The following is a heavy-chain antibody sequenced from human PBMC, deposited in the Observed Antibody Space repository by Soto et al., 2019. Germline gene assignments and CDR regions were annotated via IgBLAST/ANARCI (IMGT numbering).Heavy chain of an antibody. CDR2: IYHSGST. D-gene: IGHD2-15*01. J-gene: IGHJ5*02. Sequence: QLQLQESGSGLVKPSQTLSLTCAVSGGSISSGGYSWSWIRQPPGKGLEWIGDIYHSGSTYYNPSLRSRVTISVDRSKKQFSLKLRSVTAADTAVYYCARASGYCSGGSCPVGWFHPWGQETLVTVSS. CDR3: ARASGYCSGGSCPVGWFHP. CDR1: GGSISSGGYS. V-gene: IGHV4-30-2*01.